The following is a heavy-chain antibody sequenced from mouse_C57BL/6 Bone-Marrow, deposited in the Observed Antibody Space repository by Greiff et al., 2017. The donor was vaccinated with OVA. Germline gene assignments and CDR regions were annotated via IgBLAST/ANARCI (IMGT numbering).Heavy chain of an antibody. V-gene: IGHV1-62-2*01. Sequence: VKLMESGAELVKPGASVKLSCKASGYTFTEYTIHWVKQRSGQGLEWIGWFYPGSGSIKYNEKFKDKATLTADKSSSTVYMELSRLTSEDSAVYFCARHEEGYCYFDYWGQGTTLTVSS. CDR1: GYTFTEYT. CDR3: ARHEEGYCYFDY. CDR2: FYPGSGSI. D-gene: IGHD3-1*01. J-gene: IGHJ2*01.